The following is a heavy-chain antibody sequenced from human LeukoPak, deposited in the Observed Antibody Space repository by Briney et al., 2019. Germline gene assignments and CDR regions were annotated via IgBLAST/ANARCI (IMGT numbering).Heavy chain of an antibody. CDR3: ARVKGYYDFWSGQNYGMDV. Sequence: ASETLSLTCTVSGGSISSGDYYWSWIRQPPGKGLEWIGYIYYSGSTYYNPSHKSRVTISVDTSKNQFSLKLSSVTAADTAVYYCARVKGYYDFWSGQNYGMDVWGQGTTVTVSS. J-gene: IGHJ6*02. CDR1: GGSISSGDYY. CDR2: IYYSGST. D-gene: IGHD3-3*01. V-gene: IGHV4-30-4*01.